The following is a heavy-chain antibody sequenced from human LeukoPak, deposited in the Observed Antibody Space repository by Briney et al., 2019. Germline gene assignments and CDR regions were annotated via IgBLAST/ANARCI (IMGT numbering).Heavy chain of an antibody. J-gene: IGHJ4*02. CDR1: GGTFSSYA. D-gene: IGHD6-19*01. CDR2: IIPIFGTA. V-gene: IGHV1-69*05. Sequence: AASVKVSCKASGGTFSSYAISWVRQAPGQGLEWMGGIIPIFGTANYAQKFQGRVTITTDESTSTAYMELSSLRSEDTAVYYCASGASSGWYYFDYWGQGTLVTVSS. CDR3: ASGASSGWYYFDY.